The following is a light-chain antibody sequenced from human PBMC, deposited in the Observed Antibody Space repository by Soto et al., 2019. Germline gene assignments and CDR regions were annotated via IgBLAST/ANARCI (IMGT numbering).Light chain of an antibody. V-gene: IGLV3-25*03. CDR2: KDS. J-gene: IGLJ1*01. Sequence: SYELTQPPSVSVSPGQTARITCSGDALPKQYAYWYQQKPGQAPVLVIYKDSERPSGIPERFSGSSSGTTVTLTISRVQAEDEADYYCQSADSSGTYVFGTGTKLTVL. CDR3: QSADSSGTYV. CDR1: ALPKQY.